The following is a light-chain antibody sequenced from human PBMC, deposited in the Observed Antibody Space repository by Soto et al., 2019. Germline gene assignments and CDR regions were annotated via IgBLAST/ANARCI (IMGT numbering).Light chain of an antibody. CDR3: QHYGTLLYT. CDR1: QSVISTH. J-gene: IGKJ2*01. Sequence: EIVLTQSPGTLSLSPGERATLSCRASQSVISTHLAWYQQKPGQAPMLLIYGASSRATGIPERFSGSGSGTDFTFTISRLEPEDFAVYYCQHYGTLLYTFGEGTKLES. V-gene: IGKV3-20*01. CDR2: GAS.